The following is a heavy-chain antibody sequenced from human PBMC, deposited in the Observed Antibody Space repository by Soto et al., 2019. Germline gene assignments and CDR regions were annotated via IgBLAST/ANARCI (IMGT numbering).Heavy chain of an antibody. J-gene: IGHJ4*02. D-gene: IGHD1-26*01. CDR3: ARGGGSDSFDY. Sequence: SETLSLTCTVSGASISYGNYAWSWIRQTPGKGLEWIGYINHLETTFYNPSFESRLTLSIDRAKNQFSPNLNSMSAADRAVYFCARGGGSDSFDYWGQGILVTVSS. V-gene: IGHV4-30-2*01. CDR2: INHLETT. CDR1: GASISYGNYA.